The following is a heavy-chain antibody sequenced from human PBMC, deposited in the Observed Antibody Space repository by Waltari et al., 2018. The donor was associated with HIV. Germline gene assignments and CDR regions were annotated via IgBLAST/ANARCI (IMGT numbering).Heavy chain of an antibody. CDR3: ARECLRVCYGTGREEVAH. D-gene: IGHD3-16*01. V-gene: IGHV3-23*01. J-gene: IGHJ4*02. CDR2: MSAGGQNT. CDR1: GFTFSTYA. Sequence: EVKLLESGGGLAQPGGSLRLSCAASGFTFSTYAMSCVRQAPGKGVEWVSGMSAGGQNTYYADAVKGRFTISRDNANNTLYLQMNSLRAEDTAVYYCARECLRVCYGTGREEVAHWGQGTRVTVSS.